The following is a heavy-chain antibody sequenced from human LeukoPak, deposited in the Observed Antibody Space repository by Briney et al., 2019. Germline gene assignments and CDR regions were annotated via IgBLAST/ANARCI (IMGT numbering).Heavy chain of an antibody. D-gene: IGHD6-13*01. Sequence: GASVKVSCKASGFTFTSSAMQWVRQARGQRLEWIGWIVVGSGNTNYAQKFQERVTITRDMSTSTAYMELSRLRSDDTAVYYCARDLSSIAAVGYFDYWGQGTLVTVSS. V-gene: IGHV1-58*02. J-gene: IGHJ4*02. CDR2: IVVGSGNT. CDR1: GFTFTSSA. CDR3: ARDLSSIAAVGYFDY.